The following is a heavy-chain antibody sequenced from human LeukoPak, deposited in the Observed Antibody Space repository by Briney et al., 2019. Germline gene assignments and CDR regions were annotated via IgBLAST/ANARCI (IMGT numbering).Heavy chain of an antibody. D-gene: IGHD4-17*01. V-gene: IGHV3-23*01. CDR1: GFTFTSYA. Sequence: GGSLRLSCAASGFTFTSYAMSWVRQAPGKGLEWVSAISGSGGSTYYADSVKGRFTISRDNSKNTLYLQMNSLRAEDTAVYYCASSRVPRPTVTPDWYFDYWGQGTLVTVSS. CDR2: ISGSGGST. J-gene: IGHJ4*02. CDR3: ASSRVPRPTVTPDWYFDY.